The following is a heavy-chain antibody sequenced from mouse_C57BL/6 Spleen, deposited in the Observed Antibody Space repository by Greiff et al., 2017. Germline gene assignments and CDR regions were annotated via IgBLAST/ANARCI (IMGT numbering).Heavy chain of an antibody. V-gene: IGHV1-81*01. CDR2: IYPRSGNT. J-gene: IGHJ3*01. CDR1: GYTFTSYG. D-gene: IGHD2-1*01. Sequence: QVQLQQSGAELARPGASVKLSCKASGYTFTSYGISWVKQRTGQGLEWIGEIYPRSGNTYYNEKFKGKATLTADKSSITAYLELRSLTSEDSAVYFCARRGGNYVWFAYWGQGTLVTVSA. CDR3: ARRGGNYVWFAY.